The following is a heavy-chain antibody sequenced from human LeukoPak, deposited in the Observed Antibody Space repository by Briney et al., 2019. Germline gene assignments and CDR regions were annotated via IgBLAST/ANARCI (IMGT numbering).Heavy chain of an antibody. CDR1: GYTFTGYY. D-gene: IGHD6-19*01. J-gene: IGHJ4*02. V-gene: IGHV1-2*06. CDR2: INPNSGGT. CDR3: ARGGSGWYYYVDF. Sequence: ASVKVSCKDSGYTFTGYYMHWVRQAPRQGLEWMGRINPNSGGTNYAQKFQGRVTMTRDTSISTAYMELSRLSADDTAVYYCARGGSGWYYYVDFWGQGTLVTVSS.